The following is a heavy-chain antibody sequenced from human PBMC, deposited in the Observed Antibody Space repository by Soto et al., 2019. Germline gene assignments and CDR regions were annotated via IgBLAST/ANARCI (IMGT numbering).Heavy chain of an antibody. V-gene: IGHV3-30*18. D-gene: IGHD2-15*01. Sequence: GGSLRLSCAASGFTFSSYGLHWVRQAPGKGLEWVAVISYDGSNKYYADSVQGRFTIARDNSKNTVYLQMNSLRTEDTAVYYCAKIGLIGHCSGAGCSSGNYFDYWGQGTLVTVSS. CDR2: ISYDGSNK. CDR3: AKIGLIGHCSGAGCSSGNYFDY. CDR1: GFTFSSYG. J-gene: IGHJ4*02.